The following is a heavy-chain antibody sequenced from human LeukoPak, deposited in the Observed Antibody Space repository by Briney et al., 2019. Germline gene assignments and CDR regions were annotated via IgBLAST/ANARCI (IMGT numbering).Heavy chain of an antibody. J-gene: IGHJ6*03. Sequence: SVRVSCKASGGTFSSYAISWVRQAPGQGLEWMGGIISIFGTANYAQTFQGRDTITTDESTSTAYMELSSLRSEDTAVYYCARTIAAAGTGYYYYYMDVWGKGTTVTVSS. CDR1: GGTFSSYA. CDR3: ARTIAAAGTGYYYYYMDV. D-gene: IGHD6-13*01. CDR2: IISIFGTA. V-gene: IGHV1-69*05.